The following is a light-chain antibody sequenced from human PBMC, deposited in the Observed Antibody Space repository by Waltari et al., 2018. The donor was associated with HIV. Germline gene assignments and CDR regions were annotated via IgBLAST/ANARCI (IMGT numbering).Light chain of an antibody. CDR2: GNS. CDR1: SSNIGAGYH. Sequence: QSVLTQPPSVSGAPGQRVTISCTGSSSNIGAGYHVTWYQQLPGTAPKLLIYGNSNRPSGVPDRFSGSKSGTSASLAITGLQAEDEADYHCQSHDNSLSGYVFGTGTKVTVL. V-gene: IGLV1-40*01. CDR3: QSHDNSLSGYV. J-gene: IGLJ1*01.